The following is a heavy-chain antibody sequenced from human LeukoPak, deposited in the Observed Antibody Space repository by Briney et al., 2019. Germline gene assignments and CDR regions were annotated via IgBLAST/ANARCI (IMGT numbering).Heavy chain of an antibody. Sequence: GGSLRLSCAASGFTFSSYAMSWVRQAPGKGLEWVSVIYSGGSTYYADSVKGRFTISRDNSKNTLYLQMNSLRAEDTAVYYCASPYSSSSLYYYYDMDVWGQGTTVTVSS. CDR1: GFTFSSYA. CDR3: ASPYSSSSLYYYYDMDV. V-gene: IGHV3-66*01. D-gene: IGHD6-6*01. J-gene: IGHJ6*02. CDR2: IYSGGST.